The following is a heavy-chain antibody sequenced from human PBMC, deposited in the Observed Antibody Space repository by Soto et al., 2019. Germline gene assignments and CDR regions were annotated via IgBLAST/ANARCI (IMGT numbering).Heavy chain of an antibody. CDR2: LYSGGST. CDR1: GFTVSTNY. Sequence: EVQLVATGGGLIQPGGSLRLSCAVSGFTVSTNYMSWVRQAPGKGLEWVSALYSGGSTYYADSVKGRFTISRDNSKNTLHLQMNSLRAEDTALYYCARHRDAFSSTFDYWGQGTLVTVSS. D-gene: IGHD3-3*02. V-gene: IGHV3-53*02. J-gene: IGHJ4*02. CDR3: ARHRDAFSSTFDY.